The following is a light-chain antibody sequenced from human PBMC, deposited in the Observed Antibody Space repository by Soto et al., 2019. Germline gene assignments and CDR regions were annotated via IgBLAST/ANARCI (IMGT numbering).Light chain of an antibody. CDR3: SSYTNINTRACV. Sequence: QSALTQPASVSGSPGQSITISCTGTSGDIGSYNRVSWYQQHPGKAPNLIIYEVTDRPSGVSNRFSGSKSGNTASLTTSGVQAEDEAEYYCSSYTNINTRACVFGTGTKVTVL. V-gene: IGLV2-14*01. CDR1: SGDIGSYNR. CDR2: EVT. J-gene: IGLJ1*01.